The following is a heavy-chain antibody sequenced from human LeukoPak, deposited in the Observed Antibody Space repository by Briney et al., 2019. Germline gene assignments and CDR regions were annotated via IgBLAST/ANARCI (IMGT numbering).Heavy chain of an antibody. V-gene: IGHV3-64D*08. CDR1: GFTFNGYA. CDR2: ISSNGGST. D-gene: IGHD6-19*01. CDR3: VKNGVYTSGWYGGYFDY. J-gene: IGHJ4*02. Sequence: TGGSLRLSCSASGFTFNGYAMHWVRQAPGKGLEYISAISSNGGSTYYADSVKGRFTISRDNSKNTLYLQMSSLRSEDTAVYYCVKNGVYTSGWYGGYFDYWGQGTLVTVSS.